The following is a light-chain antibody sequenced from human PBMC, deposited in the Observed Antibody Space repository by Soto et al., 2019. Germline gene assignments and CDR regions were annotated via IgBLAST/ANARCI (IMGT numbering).Light chain of an antibody. CDR3: QQRSSWPLT. CDR1: QSVSSN. J-gene: IGKJ4*01. CDR2: DAS. V-gene: IGKV3-11*01. Sequence: EIVLTQSPGTLSLSPGERATLSCRASQSVSSNLAWYQQKPGQAPRLLIYDASDRATGIPAKFSGSGSGTDFTLTISSLEPEDFAVYYCQQRSSWPLTFGGGTNVDIK.